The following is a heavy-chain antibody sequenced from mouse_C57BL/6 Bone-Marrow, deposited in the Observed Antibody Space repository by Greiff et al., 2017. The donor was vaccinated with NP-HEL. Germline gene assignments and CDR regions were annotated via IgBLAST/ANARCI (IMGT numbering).Heavy chain of an antibody. V-gene: IGHV10-1*01. CDR3: VRQAPDWYFDV. Sequence: EVQGVESGGGLVQPKGSLKLSCAASGFSFNTYAMNWVRQAPGKGLEWVARIRSKSNNYATYYADSVKDRFTISRDDSESMLYLQMNNLKTEDTVMYYCVRQAPDWYFDVWGTGTTVTVSS. CDR1: GFSFNTYA. J-gene: IGHJ1*03. CDR2: IRSKSNNYAT.